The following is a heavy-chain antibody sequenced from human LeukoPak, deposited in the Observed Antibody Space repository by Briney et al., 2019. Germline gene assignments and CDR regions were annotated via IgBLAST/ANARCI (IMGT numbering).Heavy chain of an antibody. CDR2: INANSGGT. Sequence: GASVKVSCKASGYTFTGYYMHWVRQAPGQGLEWMGWINANSGGTNYAQKFQGRVTMTRDTSISTAYMELSRLRSDDTAVYYCARGGMVRGVIITNALLDYWGQGTLVTVSS. CDR3: ARGGMVRGVIITNALLDY. V-gene: IGHV1-2*02. CDR1: GYTFTGYY. J-gene: IGHJ4*02. D-gene: IGHD3-10*01.